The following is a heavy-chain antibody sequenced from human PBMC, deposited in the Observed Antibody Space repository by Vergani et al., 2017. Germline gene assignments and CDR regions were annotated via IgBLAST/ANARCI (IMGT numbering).Heavy chain of an antibody. V-gene: IGHV4-34*01. CDR3: ARGLGLFYYYGMDV. CDR1: GGSFSGYY. Sequence: QVQLQESGAGLLKPSETLSLTCAVYGGSFSGYYWSWIRQPPGKGLEWIGEINHSGSTNYNPSLKSRVTISVDTSKNQFSLKLSSVTAADTAVYYCARGLGLFYYYGMDVWGQGTTVTVSS. CDR2: INHSGST. J-gene: IGHJ6*02. D-gene: IGHD3-10*01.